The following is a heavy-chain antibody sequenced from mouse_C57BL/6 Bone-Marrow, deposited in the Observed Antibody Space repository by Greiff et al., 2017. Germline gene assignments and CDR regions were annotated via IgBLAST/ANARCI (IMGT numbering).Heavy chain of an antibody. CDR3: ARGDGYDDGGYYFDY. V-gene: IGHV1-4*01. CDR1: GYTFTSYT. CDR2: INPSSGYT. Sequence: VQLQESGAELARPGASVKMSCKASGYTFTSYTIHWVKQRPGQGLEWIGYINPSSGYTKYNQKFKDKATLTADKSSSTAYMQLSSLTSEDSAVYYCARGDGYDDGGYYFDYWGQGTTLTVSS. D-gene: IGHD2-2*01. J-gene: IGHJ2*01.